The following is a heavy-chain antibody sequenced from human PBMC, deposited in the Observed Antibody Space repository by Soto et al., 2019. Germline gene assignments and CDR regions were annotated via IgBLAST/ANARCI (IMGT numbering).Heavy chain of an antibody. V-gene: IGHV3-30-3*01. CDR2: ISYDGRNK. J-gene: IGHJ6*02. Sequence: QVQLVESGGGVVQPGRSLRLSCAASGFTFSSYAMHWVRQAPGKGLEWVAVISYDGRNKYYADSVKGRFTISRDNSKNTLYRQMNRLRAEDTAVYYCARAGGSYLYYYFYGMDVWGQGTTVTVSS. D-gene: IGHD1-26*01. CDR3: ARAGGSYLYYYFYGMDV. CDR1: GFTFSSYA.